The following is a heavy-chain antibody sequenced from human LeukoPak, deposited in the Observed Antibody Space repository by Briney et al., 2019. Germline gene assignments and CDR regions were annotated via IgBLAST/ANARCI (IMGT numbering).Heavy chain of an antibody. CDR2: ISAYNGKT. V-gene: IGHV1-18*01. CDR1: GYTFTSYG. D-gene: IGHD2-2*01. CDR3: ARDVVWYCSSTSCYYYYYYGMHV. J-gene: IGHJ6*01. Sequence: ASGKVSCKASGYTFTSYGISWVRQAPGQGLEWMGWISAYNGKTNYEQKLQRRVTMTTATSTSTAYMELRSLRSDDTAVYSCARDVVWYCSSTSCYYYYYYGMHVWAEGTTVPV.